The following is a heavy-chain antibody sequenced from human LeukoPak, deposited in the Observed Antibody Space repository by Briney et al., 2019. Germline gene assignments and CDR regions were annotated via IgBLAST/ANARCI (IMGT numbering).Heavy chain of an antibody. CDR3: ARGVGYDSSGYWFDP. Sequence: ASVKVSCKASGYTFTGYYMHWVRQAPGQGLEWMGWINPNSGGTNYAQKFQGRVTMTRDTSISTAYMELSRLRSDDTAVYYCARGVGYDSSGYWFDPWGQGTLVTVSS. D-gene: IGHD3-22*01. J-gene: IGHJ5*02. CDR2: INPNSGGT. CDR1: GYTFTGYY. V-gene: IGHV1-2*02.